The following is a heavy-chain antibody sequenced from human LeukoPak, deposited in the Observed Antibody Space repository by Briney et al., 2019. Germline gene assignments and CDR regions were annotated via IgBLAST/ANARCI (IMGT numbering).Heavy chain of an antibody. Sequence: GGSLRLSCAASGFAFSRLAMGWVRQAPGKGLEWVSVISDSGSLTYYADSVKGRFTISRDNSKNTLYLQVNSLRVEDTAVYYCVRDLLGYDGSGPCWGQGTLVTVSS. CDR1: GFAFSRLA. J-gene: IGHJ4*02. D-gene: IGHD3-22*01. CDR3: VRDLLGYDGSGPC. V-gene: IGHV3-23*01. CDR2: ISDSGSLT.